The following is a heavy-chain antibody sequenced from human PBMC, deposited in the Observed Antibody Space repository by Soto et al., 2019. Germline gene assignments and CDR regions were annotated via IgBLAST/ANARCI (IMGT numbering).Heavy chain of an antibody. Sequence: GGSLRLSCAASGFTFSSYEINWVRQAPGKGLEWVSYISISGSTIYYADSVKGRFTISRGNAKNSLYLQMNSLRAEDTAVYYCARGRMDYDILTGYSGYWGQGTLVTVSS. J-gene: IGHJ4*02. V-gene: IGHV3-48*03. CDR1: GFTFSSYE. CDR2: ISISGSTI. CDR3: ARGRMDYDILTGYSGY. D-gene: IGHD3-9*01.